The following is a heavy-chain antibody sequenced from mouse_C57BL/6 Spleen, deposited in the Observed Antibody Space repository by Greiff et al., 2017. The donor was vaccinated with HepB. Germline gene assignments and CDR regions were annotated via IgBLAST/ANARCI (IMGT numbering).Heavy chain of an antibody. D-gene: IGHD2-14*01. CDR2: IYPGDGDT. CDR3: ARGGIGGWYFDV. CDR1: GYAFSSSW. V-gene: IGHV1-82*01. J-gene: IGHJ1*03. Sequence: VQLQQSGPELVKPGASVKISCKASGYAFSSSWMNWVKQRPGKGLEWIGRIYPGDGDTNYNGKFKGKATLTAEKSSSTAYMQLSSLTSEDPAVYFCARGGIGGWYFDVWGTGTTVTVSS.